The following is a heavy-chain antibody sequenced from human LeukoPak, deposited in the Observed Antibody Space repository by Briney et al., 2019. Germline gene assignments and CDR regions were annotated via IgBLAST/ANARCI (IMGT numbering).Heavy chain of an antibody. CDR1: GYSISSGYY. CDR2: IYHSGST. D-gene: IGHD3-22*01. CDR3: ARGGDTSGHYYFEYFQH. Sequence: SETLSPTCTVSGYSISSGYYWGWIRQPPGKGLEWIGNIYHSGSTYYNPSLKSRVTISVDTSKNQFSVKLSSVTAADTAVYYCARGGDTSGHYYFEYFQHWGQGTLVTVSS. V-gene: IGHV4-38-2*02. J-gene: IGHJ1*01.